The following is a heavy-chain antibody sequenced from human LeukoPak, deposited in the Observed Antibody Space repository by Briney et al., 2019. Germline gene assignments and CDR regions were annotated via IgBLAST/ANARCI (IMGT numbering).Heavy chain of an antibody. D-gene: IGHD1-26*01. CDR2: IIPILGIA. V-gene: IGHV1-69*02. CDR1: GGTFSSYT. CDR3: ASSAATDSGSYHGAFDI. Sequence: ASVKVSCKASGGTFSSYTISWVRQAPGQGLEWMGRIIPILGIANYAQEFQGRVTITADKSTSTAYMELSSLRSEDTAVYFCASSAATDSGSYHGAFDIWGQGTMVTVSS. J-gene: IGHJ3*02.